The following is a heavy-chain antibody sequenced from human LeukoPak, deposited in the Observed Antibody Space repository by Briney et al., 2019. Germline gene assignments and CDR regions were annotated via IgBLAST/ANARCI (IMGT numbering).Heavy chain of an antibody. J-gene: IGHJ4*02. CDR3: AKAVYGDFQSTVDY. V-gene: IGHV3-9*01. D-gene: IGHD4-17*01. CDR2: VSWNSGNV. CDR1: GFSFEDYA. Sequence: GGSLRLSCAASGFSFEDYAMHWVRQPPGRGLEWVSGVSWNSGNVGYADSVKGRFTISRDNAKNFLYLQMSSLRAEDTALYYCAKAVYGDFQSTVDYWGRGTLVTVSS.